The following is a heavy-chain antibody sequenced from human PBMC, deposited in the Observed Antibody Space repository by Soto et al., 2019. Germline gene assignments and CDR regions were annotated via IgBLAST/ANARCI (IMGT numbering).Heavy chain of an antibody. V-gene: IGHV4-61*01. D-gene: IGHD3-22*01. CDR1: GGSVSSGSYY. Sequence: QVQLQESGPGLVKPSETLSLTCTVSGGSVSSGSYYWSWIRQPPGKGLEWIGYIYYSGSTNYNPSLKSRVTISVDTSKNQFSLKLGSVTAADTAVYYCARDLRYYDSSGYYNWFDPWGQGTLVTVSS. CDR2: IYYSGST. J-gene: IGHJ5*02. CDR3: ARDLRYYDSSGYYNWFDP.